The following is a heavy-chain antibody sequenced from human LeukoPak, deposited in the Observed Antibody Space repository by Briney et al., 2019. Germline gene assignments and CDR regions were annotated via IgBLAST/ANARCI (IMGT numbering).Heavy chain of an antibody. CDR1: GFTFADYG. Sequence: GGSLRLSCAASGFTFADYGMSWVRQAPGKGLEWVSGINRNGGSTGYAHSVKGRFTISRDNSKNTLYLQMNSLRAEDTAVYYCARGADSGYSSDNWGQGTLVSVSS. V-gene: IGHV3-20*04. CDR2: INRNGGST. J-gene: IGHJ4*02. CDR3: ARGADSGYSSDN. D-gene: IGHD3-9*01.